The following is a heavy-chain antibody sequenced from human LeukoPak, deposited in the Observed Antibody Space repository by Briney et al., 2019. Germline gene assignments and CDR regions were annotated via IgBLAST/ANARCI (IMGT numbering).Heavy chain of an antibody. CDR2: ISSSSSYI. CDR3: ARRSYYYDSSGQYYFDY. CDR1: GFTFSSYS. V-gene: IGHV3-21*04. Sequence: GGSLRLSCAAPGFTFSSYSMNWVRQAPGKGLEWVSSISSSSSYIYYADSVKRRFTISRDNAKNSLYLQMNSLRAEDTAVYYCARRSYYYDSSGQYYFDYWGQGTLVTVSS. J-gene: IGHJ4*02. D-gene: IGHD3-22*01.